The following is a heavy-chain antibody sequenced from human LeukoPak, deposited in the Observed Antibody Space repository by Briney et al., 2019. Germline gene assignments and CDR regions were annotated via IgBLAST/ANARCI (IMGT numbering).Heavy chain of an antibody. J-gene: IGHJ3*02. CDR3: ARAGYCSSTSCYKDAFDI. CDR2: INPSGGST. D-gene: IGHD2-2*02. CDR1: GYTFTSYY. V-gene: IGHV1-46*01. Sequence: ASVKVSCKASGYTFTSYYMHWVRQAPGQGLEWMGIINPSGGSTSYAQKFQGRVTMTRDTSTSAVYMELSSLRSEDTAVYYCARAGYCSSTSCYKDAFDIWGQGTMVTVSS.